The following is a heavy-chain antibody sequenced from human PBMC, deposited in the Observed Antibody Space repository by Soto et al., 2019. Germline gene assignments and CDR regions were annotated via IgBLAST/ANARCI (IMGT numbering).Heavy chain of an antibody. CDR2: ISDDGGKK. CDR1: GFTFSSYA. Sequence: QVQLVESGGGVVQSGRSLRLSCAASGFTFSSYAIHWVRKAPGKGLEWVAVISDDGGKKYYTDSVKGRFTISRDNPKNTLYLQMNSLRAEDTAVYYCAREYSSSWYEIDYWGQGTLVTVSS. V-gene: IGHV3-30-3*01. CDR3: AREYSSSWYEIDY. J-gene: IGHJ4*02. D-gene: IGHD6-13*01.